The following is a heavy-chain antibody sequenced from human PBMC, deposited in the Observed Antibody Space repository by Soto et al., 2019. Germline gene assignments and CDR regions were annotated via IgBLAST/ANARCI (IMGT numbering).Heavy chain of an antibody. CDR2: ISGSGGST. Sequence: GGSLRLSCAASGFTFSSYAMSWVRQAPGKGLERVSAISGSGGSTYYADSVKGRFTISRDNSKNTLYLQMNSLRAEDTAVYYCAKVPDYGSGSYTFDYWGQGTLVTVSS. D-gene: IGHD3-10*01. CDR1: GFTFSSYA. J-gene: IGHJ4*02. CDR3: AKVPDYGSGSYTFDY. V-gene: IGHV3-23*01.